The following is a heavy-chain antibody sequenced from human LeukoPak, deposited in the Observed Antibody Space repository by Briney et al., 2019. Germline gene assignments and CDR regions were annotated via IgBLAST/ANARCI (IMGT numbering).Heavy chain of an antibody. Sequence: HPGGSLRLSCAASVFTFGSYRMNWARQAPWKGLEWVASINHNGNVNYYVDSVKGRFTISRDNAKNSLYLQMSNLRAEDTAVYFCARGGGLDVWGQGATVTVSS. CDR2: INHNGNVN. V-gene: IGHV3-7*03. CDR1: VFTFGSYR. CDR3: ARGGGLDV. D-gene: IGHD3-16*01. J-gene: IGHJ6*02.